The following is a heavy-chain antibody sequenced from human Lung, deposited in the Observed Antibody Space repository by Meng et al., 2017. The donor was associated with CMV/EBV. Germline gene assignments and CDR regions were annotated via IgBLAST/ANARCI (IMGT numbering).Heavy chain of an antibody. V-gene: IGHV4-30-4*08. D-gene: IGHD1-1*01. CDR2: IYYSGST. CDR1: GGSTSSGDYY. J-gene: IGHJ4*02. Sequence: SETLSPTCTVSGGSTSSGDYYWSWIRQPPGKGLEWIGYIYYSGSTYYNPSLKSRVTISVDTSKNQFSLKLSSVTAADTAVYYCARGNWNDVFVLDYWGQGTLVTVSS. CDR3: ARGNWNDVFVLDY.